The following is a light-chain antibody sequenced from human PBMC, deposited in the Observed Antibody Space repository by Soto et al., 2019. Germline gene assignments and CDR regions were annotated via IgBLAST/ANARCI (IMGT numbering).Light chain of an antibody. Sequence: QSELTQPPAVSAAPGQKVTISCSGGSSNIGNNSVSWYQQLPGTAPKLLIYDNNKRPSGIPDRFSGSKSGTSGTLGITGRQTGDEASYYCATWESSLSAGVFGGGTKLTVL. V-gene: IGLV1-51*01. CDR3: ATWESSLSAGV. CDR2: DNN. CDR1: SSNIGNNS. J-gene: IGLJ2*01.